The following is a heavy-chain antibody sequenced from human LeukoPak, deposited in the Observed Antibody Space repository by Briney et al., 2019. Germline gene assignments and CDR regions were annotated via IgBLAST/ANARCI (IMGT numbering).Heavy chain of an antibody. Sequence: PSETLSLTCTVSGYSISSGYYWGWIRQPPGKGLEWIGSIYHSGSTYYNPSLKSRVTISVDTSKNQFSLKLSSVTAADTAVYYCARDRLDYGDNWFDPWGQGTLVTVSS. V-gene: IGHV4-38-2*02. CDR1: GYSISSGYY. D-gene: IGHD4-17*01. CDR3: ARDRLDYGDNWFDP. CDR2: IYHSGST. J-gene: IGHJ5*02.